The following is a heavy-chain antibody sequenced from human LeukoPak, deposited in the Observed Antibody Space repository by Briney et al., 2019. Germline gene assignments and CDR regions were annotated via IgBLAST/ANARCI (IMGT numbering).Heavy chain of an antibody. CDR1: GFTFSSYW. CDR2: ISGSGGST. Sequence: GGSLRLSCAASGFTFSSYWMNWARQAPGKGLEWVSAISGSGGSTYYADSVKGRFTISRDNSKNTLYLQMNSLRAEDTAVYYCAKEGGSGWFLDYWGQGTLVTVSS. CDR3: AKEGGSGWFLDY. V-gene: IGHV3-23*01. D-gene: IGHD6-19*01. J-gene: IGHJ4*02.